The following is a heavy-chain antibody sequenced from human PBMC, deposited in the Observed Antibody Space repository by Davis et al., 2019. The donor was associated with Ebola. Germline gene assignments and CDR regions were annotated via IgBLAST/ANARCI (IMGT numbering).Heavy chain of an antibody. D-gene: IGHD6-19*01. CDR3: ARAAVAGTVLDY. Sequence: SVKVSCKASGGTFSSYAISWVRQAPGQGLEWMGRIIPILGIANYAQKFQGRVTITADKSTSTAYMELSSLRSEDTAVYYCARAAVAGTVLDYWGQGTLVTVSS. CDR1: GGTFSSYA. V-gene: IGHV1-69*04. CDR2: IIPILGIA. J-gene: IGHJ4*02.